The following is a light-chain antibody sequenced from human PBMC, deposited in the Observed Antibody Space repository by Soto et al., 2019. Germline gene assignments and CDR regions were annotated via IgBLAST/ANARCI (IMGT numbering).Light chain of an antibody. V-gene: IGLV2-14*01. CDR1: MRDVGAYNL. Sequence: QSALTQPASVSGSPGQSITISCAGTMRDVGAYNLVSWYQQHPGRAPQLIIYEVRDRPSGISFRFSGSKSGNTASLTISGLQAEDEADYYCSSYTSKSSLIFGGGTKVTVL. CDR2: EVR. J-gene: IGLJ2*01. CDR3: SSYTSKSSLI.